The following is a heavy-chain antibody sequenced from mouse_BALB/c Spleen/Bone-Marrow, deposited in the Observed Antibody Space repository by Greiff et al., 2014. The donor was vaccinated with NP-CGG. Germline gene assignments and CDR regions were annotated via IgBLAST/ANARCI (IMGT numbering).Heavy chain of an antibody. D-gene: IGHD1-2*01. CDR2: ISSGGGRT. CDR1: GFAFSSYD. Sequence: DVKLVESGGGLVKPGGSLKLSCAASGFAFSSYDMSWVRQTPEKRLEWVAYISSGGGRTYYPDTVKGRFTISTENTENTLYMQMSSQKSEDTAVYYCARHYGYGAMDYWGQGTSVTVSS. CDR3: ARHYGYGAMDY. J-gene: IGHJ4*01. V-gene: IGHV5-12-1*01.